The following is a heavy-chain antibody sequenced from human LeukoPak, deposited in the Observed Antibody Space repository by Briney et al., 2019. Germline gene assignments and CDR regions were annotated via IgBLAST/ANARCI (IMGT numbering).Heavy chain of an antibody. D-gene: IGHD3-3*01. CDR3: ARGPISVLRFLEWLPADY. J-gene: IGHJ4*02. CDR2: IWYDGSNK. CDR1: GFTFSIYG. V-gene: IGHV3-33*01. Sequence: GGSLRLSCAASGFTFSIYGMHWVPQAPGKGLAWGAVIWYDGSNKYYADSVKGRFTISRDNSKNTLYLQMNSLRAEDTAVYYCARGPISVLRFLEWLPADYWGQGTLVTVSS.